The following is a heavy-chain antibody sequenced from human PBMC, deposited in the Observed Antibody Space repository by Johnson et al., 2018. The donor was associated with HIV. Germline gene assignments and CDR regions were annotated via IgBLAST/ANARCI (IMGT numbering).Heavy chain of an antibody. CDR1: GFTVSSNY. J-gene: IGHJ3*02. CDR2: IYSGGST. V-gene: IGHV3-53*01. D-gene: IGHD1-26*01. CDR3: AKGLGWELLTHDAFDI. Sequence: VQLVESGGGLIQPGGSLRLSCAASGFTVSSNYMSWVRQAPGKGLEWVSVIYSGGSTYYADSVRGRFTISRDNSKNTLYLQMTSLRAEDTALYYCAKGLGWELLTHDAFDIWGQGTLVTVAS.